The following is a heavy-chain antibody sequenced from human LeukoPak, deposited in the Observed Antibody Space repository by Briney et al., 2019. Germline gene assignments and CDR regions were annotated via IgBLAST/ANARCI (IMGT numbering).Heavy chain of an antibody. V-gene: IGHV3-74*01. Sequence: GGSLRLSCAASGFTFSRYWMHWVRQAPGKGLVWVSRINSDGSSTTYADSVKGRFTISSDNAKNTLYLQMNSLRAEDTAVYYCARKLEGYDSSDNYQYLDYWGQGTLVTVSS. J-gene: IGHJ4*02. CDR2: INSDGSST. CDR3: ARKLEGYDSSDNYQYLDY. CDR1: GFTFSRYW. D-gene: IGHD3-22*01.